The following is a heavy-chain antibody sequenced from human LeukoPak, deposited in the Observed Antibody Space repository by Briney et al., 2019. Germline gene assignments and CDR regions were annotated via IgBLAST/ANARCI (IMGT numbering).Heavy chain of an antibody. V-gene: IGHV1-69*06. CDR3: ALQREGDYGDYVIFWFDP. J-gene: IGHJ5*02. CDR2: IIPIFGTA. Sequence: SVKVSCKASGYTFTGYYMHWVRQAPGQGLEWMGGIIPIFGTANYAQKFQGRVTITADKSTSTAYMELSRLRSEDTAVYYCALQREGDYGDYVIFWFDPWGQGTLVTVSS. CDR1: GYTFTGYY. D-gene: IGHD4-17*01.